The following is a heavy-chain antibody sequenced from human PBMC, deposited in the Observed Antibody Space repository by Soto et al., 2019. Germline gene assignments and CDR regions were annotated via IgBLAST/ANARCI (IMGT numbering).Heavy chain of an antibody. D-gene: IGHD3-3*01. V-gene: IGHV1-24*01. CDR1: GYTLTELS. CDR2: FDPEDGET. Sequence: GASVKVSCKVSGYTLTELSMHWVRQAPGKGLEWMGGFDPEDGETIYAQKFQGRVTMTEDTSTDTAYMELSSLRSEDTAVYYCATDLGPLTIFGVVPKNYWGQGTLVTVSS. J-gene: IGHJ4*02. CDR3: ATDLGPLTIFGVVPKNY.